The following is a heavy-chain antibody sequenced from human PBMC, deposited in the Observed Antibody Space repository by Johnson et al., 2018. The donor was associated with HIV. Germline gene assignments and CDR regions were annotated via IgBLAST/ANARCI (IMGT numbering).Heavy chain of an antibody. CDR2: ISYDGSNK. CDR1: GFTFSSYG. J-gene: IGHJ3*02. D-gene: IGHD3-3*02. Sequence: QMQLVESGGGVVQPGRSLRLSCAASGFTFSSYGMNWVRQAPGKGLEWVAVISYDGSNKYYADSVKGRFTISRDNSKNTLYLQMNSLGAEDTAVYYCAKNQEVSREDAFDIWGQGTMVTVSS. CDR3: AKNQEVSREDAFDI. V-gene: IGHV3-30*18.